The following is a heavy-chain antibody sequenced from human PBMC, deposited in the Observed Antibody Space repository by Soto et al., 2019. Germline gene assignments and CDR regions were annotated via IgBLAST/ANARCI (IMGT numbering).Heavy chain of an antibody. CDR2: IIPTFGTG. D-gene: IGHD3-10*01. CDR3: ASFDGTLVRGGRSSPYEMDV. J-gene: IGHJ6*02. Sequence: QVLLVQSGPEVKKPGSSVKVSCKASGGTFNNYAINWVRQAPGKGLEWMGGIIPTFGTGNHAQKFQGRVTITADDSTTTPYMELNSLRSEVTAIYYCASFDGTLVRGGRSSPYEMDVWGQGTTVTVSS. V-gene: IGHV1-69*19. CDR1: GGTFNNYA.